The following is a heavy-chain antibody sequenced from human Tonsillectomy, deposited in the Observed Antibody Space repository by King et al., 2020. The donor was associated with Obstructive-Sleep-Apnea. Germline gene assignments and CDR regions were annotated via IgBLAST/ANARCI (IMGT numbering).Heavy chain of an antibody. CDR1: GYTFTVYY. CDR3: ARATMVRGDYPI. J-gene: IGHJ4*02. D-gene: IGHD3-10*01. Sequence: QLVQSGAEVKKPGASVKVSCKASGYTFTVYYMHWLRQAPGQGLEWMGWINPNSGGTNYAQTFQGRVTMTRDTSISTAYMELSRLRSDDTAVYYCARATMVRGDYPIWGQGTLVTVSS. CDR2: INPNSGGT. V-gene: IGHV1-2*02.